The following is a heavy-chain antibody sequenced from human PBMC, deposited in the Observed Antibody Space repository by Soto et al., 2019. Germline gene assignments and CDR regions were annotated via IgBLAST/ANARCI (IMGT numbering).Heavy chain of an antibody. D-gene: IGHD3-10*01. V-gene: IGHV4-59*01. Sequence: PSETLSLTCTVSGGSISSYYWSWIRQPPGKGLEWIGYIYYSGSTNYNPSLKSRVTISVDTSKNQFSLKLSSVTAADTAVYYCATVYGSGRNSDYWGQGTLVTVSS. CDR1: GGSISSYY. CDR3: ATVYGSGRNSDY. J-gene: IGHJ4*02. CDR2: IYYSGST.